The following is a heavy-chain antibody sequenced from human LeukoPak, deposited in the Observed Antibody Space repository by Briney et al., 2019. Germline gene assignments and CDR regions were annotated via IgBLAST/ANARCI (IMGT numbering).Heavy chain of an antibody. Sequence: TETLSLTCTVSGGSISSSSYYWGWIRQPPGKGLEWIGSIYYSGSTYYNPSLKSRVTISVDTSKNQFSLKLSSVTAADTAVYYCARQGYYDFWSGFDYWGQGTLVTVSS. V-gene: IGHV4-39*01. J-gene: IGHJ4*02. CDR3: ARQGYYDFWSGFDY. CDR1: GGSISSSSYY. D-gene: IGHD3-3*01. CDR2: IYYSGST.